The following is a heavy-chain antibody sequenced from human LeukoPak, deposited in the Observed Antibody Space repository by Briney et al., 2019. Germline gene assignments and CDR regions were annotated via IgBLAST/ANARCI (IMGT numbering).Heavy chain of an antibody. J-gene: IGHJ5*02. CDR1: GGSISSYY. CDR3: ARGVGSTSPYNWFDP. D-gene: IGHD2-2*01. CDR2: IYYSGST. Sequence: SETLSLTCTVSGGSISSYYWSWIRQPPGKGLEWIGYIYYSGSTNYNPSLKSRVTISVDTSKNQFSLKLSSVTAADTAVYYCARGVGSTSPYNWFDPWGQGTLVTVSS. V-gene: IGHV4-59*01.